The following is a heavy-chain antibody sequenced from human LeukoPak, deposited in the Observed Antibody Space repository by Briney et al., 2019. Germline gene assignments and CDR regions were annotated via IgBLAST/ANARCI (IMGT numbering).Heavy chain of an antibody. V-gene: IGHV5-51*01. J-gene: IGHJ2*01. CDR3: ARRPHSSSWSGGYWYFDL. D-gene: IGHD6-13*01. CDR2: IYPGDSDT. Sequence: GESLKISCKGSGYSFTSYWIGWVRQLPGKGLEWMGIIYPGDSDTRYSPSFQGQVTISADKSISTAYLQWSSLKASDTAMYYCARRPHSSSWSGGYWYFDLWGRGTLVTVSS. CDR1: GYSFTSYW.